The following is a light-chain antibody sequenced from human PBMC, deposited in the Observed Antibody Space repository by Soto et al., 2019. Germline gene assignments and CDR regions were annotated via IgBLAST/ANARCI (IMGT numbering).Light chain of an antibody. CDR1: QSVSSN. Sequence: IVMTQSPATLSVSPRERATLSCRASQSVSSNLAWYQQKPGQAPRLLIYGASTRATGIPARFSGSGSGTEFTLTISSLQSEDFAVYYCQQYNNWPLTFGQGTRLEIK. J-gene: IGKJ5*01. CDR2: GAS. CDR3: QQYNNWPLT. V-gene: IGKV3-15*01.